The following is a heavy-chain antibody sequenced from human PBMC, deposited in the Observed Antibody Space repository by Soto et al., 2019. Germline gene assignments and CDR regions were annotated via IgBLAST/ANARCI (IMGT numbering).Heavy chain of an antibody. CDR3: ARDPLIAAAGNGYYYYYGMDV. Sequence: QVQLVESGGGLVKPGGSLRLSCAASGFTFSDYYMSWIRQAPGKGLEWVSYISSSSSYTNYADSVKGRFTISRDNAKNSLYLQMNSLRAEDTAVYYCARDPLIAAAGNGYYYYYGMDVWGQGTTVTVSS. CDR2: ISSSSSYT. D-gene: IGHD6-13*01. CDR1: GFTFSDYY. V-gene: IGHV3-11*06. J-gene: IGHJ6*02.